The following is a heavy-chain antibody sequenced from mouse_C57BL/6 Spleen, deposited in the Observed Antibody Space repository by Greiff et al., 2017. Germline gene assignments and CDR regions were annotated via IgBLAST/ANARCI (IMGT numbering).Heavy chain of an antibody. V-gene: IGHV1-53*01. J-gene: IGHJ4*01. CDR2: INPSNGGT. Sequence: VQLQQPGTELVKPGASVKLSCKASGYTFTSYWMHWVKQRPGQGLEWIGNINPSNGGTNYNEKFKSKATLTVDKSSSTAYMQLSSLTSEDSAVYYCARDDYDSGYAMDYWGQGTSVTVAS. CDR1: GYTFTSYW. CDR3: ARDDYDSGYAMDY. D-gene: IGHD2-4*01.